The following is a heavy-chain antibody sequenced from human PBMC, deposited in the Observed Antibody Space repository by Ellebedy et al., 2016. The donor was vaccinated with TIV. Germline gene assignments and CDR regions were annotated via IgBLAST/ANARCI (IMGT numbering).Heavy chain of an antibody. CDR1: GFTVSSNF. CDR3: ARPTVPATICGACGMDV. V-gene: IGHV3-53*01. J-gene: IGHJ6*02. D-gene: IGHD2-2*01. Sequence: GESLKISCAASGFTVSSNFMTWVRQAPGKGLEWGSVIYGGGTIRYADSVKGRFTLSRHNSKNTVDLQMNSLRAEDTAVYYCARPTVPATICGACGMDVWGQGTTVIVSS. CDR2: IYGGGTI.